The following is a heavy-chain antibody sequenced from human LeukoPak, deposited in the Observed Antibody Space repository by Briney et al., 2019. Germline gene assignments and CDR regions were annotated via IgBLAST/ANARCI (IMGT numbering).Heavy chain of an antibody. CDR1: GYPFTDYY. V-gene: IGHV1-8*01. J-gene: IGHJ6*03. CDR2: INPNTGNT. D-gene: IGHD3/OR15-3a*01. CDR3: ARGRNYELWNGYYYSYFYAEL. Sequence: ASVTVSCKASGYPFTDYYINWVRQAPGQGLEWMGWINPNTGNTDSAQNFQGRLTMTRDTSISTAYMELNSLRSDDTAVYFCARGRNYELWNGYYYSYFYAELWGKGTTVSV.